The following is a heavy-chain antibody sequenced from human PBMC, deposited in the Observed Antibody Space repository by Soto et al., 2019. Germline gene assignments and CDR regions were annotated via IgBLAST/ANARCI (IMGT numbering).Heavy chain of an antibody. CDR3: TTDSYITVTPVRLDY. D-gene: IGHD4-4*01. Sequence: EVQLVESGGGLVKPRGSLTLSCAASGFTFSNAWINWVRQAPGKGLEWVGRVKSQTHGGTTDFAASVKGRFAISRDDSISMAFMRMNSLKIEDTAVYYCTTDSYITVTPVRLDYWGHGTLVTVSS. J-gene: IGHJ4*01. CDR1: GFTFSNAW. V-gene: IGHV3-15*07. CDR2: VKSQTHGGTT.